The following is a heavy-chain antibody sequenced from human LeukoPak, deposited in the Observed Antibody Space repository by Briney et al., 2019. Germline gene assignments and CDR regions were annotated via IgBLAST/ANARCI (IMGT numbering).Heavy chain of an antibody. V-gene: IGHV1-2*02. CDR2: INPNSGGT. CDR1: GYTFTGYY. CDR3: ARGQYQLLLVDY. J-gene: IGHJ4*02. Sequence: ASVKVSCKASGYTFTGYYMHWVRQAPGQGLEWMGWINPNSGGTNYAQKFHGRVTMTRETSISTSYMELSRLRSDDTAVYYCARGQYQLLLVDYWGQGTPVTVSS. D-gene: IGHD2-2*01.